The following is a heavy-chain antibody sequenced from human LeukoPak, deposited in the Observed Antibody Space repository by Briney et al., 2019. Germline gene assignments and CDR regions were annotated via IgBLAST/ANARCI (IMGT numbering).Heavy chain of an antibody. J-gene: IGHJ5*02. CDR2: ITGSDDKT. Sequence: GGSLRLSCAASGFTFSSSAMTWVRQAPGKGLEWVPTITGSDDKTYYADSVKGRFTISRDFSKNTMHLQMNSLRVDDTAIYYCAKGPQLHSGYHPDPWGQGTLVTVSS. D-gene: IGHD3-22*01. CDR3: AKGPQLHSGYHPDP. V-gene: IGHV3-23*01. CDR1: GFTFSSSA.